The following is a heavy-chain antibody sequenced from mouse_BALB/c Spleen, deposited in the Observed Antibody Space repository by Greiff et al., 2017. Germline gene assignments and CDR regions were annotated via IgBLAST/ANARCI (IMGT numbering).Heavy chain of an antibody. J-gene: IGHJ4*01. CDR2: IYPGDGDT. V-gene: IGHV1-87*01. CDR3: ARGDWDSYAMDD. CDR1: GYTFTSYW. Sequence: QVQLQQSGAELARPGASVKLSCKASGYTFTSYWMQWVKQRPGQGLEWIGAIYPGDGDTRYTQKFKGKATLTADKSSSTAYMQLSSLASEDSAVYYCARGDWDSYAMDDWGQGTSVTVSS. D-gene: IGHD4-1*01.